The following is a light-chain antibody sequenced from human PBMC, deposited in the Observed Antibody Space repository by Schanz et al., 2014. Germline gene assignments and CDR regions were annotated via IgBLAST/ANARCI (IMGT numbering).Light chain of an antibody. CDR3: QTWGTGIPV. Sequence: QSALTQPASVSGSPGQSITVSCTGTSSDVGNYNFVSWYQHHPGKAPKLMIYDVNNRPSGVSNRFSGSKSGNTASLTVSGLQSEDEADYYCQTWGTGIPVFGGGTKLTVL. J-gene: IGLJ2*01. CDR2: DVN. CDR1: SSDVGNYNF. V-gene: IGLV2-14*03.